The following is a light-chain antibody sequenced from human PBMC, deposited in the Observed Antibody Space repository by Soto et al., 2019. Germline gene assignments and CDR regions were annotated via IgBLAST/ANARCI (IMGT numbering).Light chain of an antibody. CDR2: DAS. Sequence: EKVMTQSPATLSVSPGERATLSCRASQSVRSNLAWYQQNPGQPPRLLIYDASSRATGIPSRFSGSGSGTEFTLTISSLKSEDFAAYYCQQYDNWPRTFGQGTRVDFK. CDR3: QQYDNWPRT. CDR1: QSVRSN. V-gene: IGKV3-15*01. J-gene: IGKJ1*01.